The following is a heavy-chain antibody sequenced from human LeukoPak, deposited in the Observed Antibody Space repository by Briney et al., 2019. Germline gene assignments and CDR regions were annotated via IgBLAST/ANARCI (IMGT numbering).Heavy chain of an antibody. V-gene: IGHV4-39*07. CDR1: GDSVTSDNFY. D-gene: IGHD4-17*01. CDR3: ARERAVTTYYYFDY. Sequence: PSETLSLTCNVSGDSVTSDNFYWAWIGQPPGKGPEWIGTVYRSGSAYHNPSLKSRLTISIDTSKNQFSLKLTSVTAADTAVYYCARERAVTTYYYFDYWGQGTLVTVSS. CDR2: VYRSGSA. J-gene: IGHJ4*02.